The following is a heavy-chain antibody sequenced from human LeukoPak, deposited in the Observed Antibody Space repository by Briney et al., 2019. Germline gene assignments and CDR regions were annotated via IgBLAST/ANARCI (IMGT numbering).Heavy chain of an antibody. D-gene: IGHD5-24*01. J-gene: IGHJ4*02. V-gene: IGHV3-30-3*01. CDR2: ISYDGSNK. CDR3: ARGSEHYSDGPVDY. CDR1: GFTFSSYA. Sequence: GGSLRLSCAASGFTFSSYAMHWVRQAPGKGLEWVAVISYDGSNKYYADSVKGRFTISRDNSKNTLYLQMNSLRAEDTAMYYCARGSEHYSDGPVDYWGQGTLVTVSS.